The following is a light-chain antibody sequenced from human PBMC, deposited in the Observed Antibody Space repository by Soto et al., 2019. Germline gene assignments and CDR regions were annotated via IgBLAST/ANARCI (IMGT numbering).Light chain of an antibody. Sequence: ESMLTQSPGTLSLSPGDRATLSCRASRSVSSRYITWYQQKPGQAPRLLIYGASIRATGIPDRFSGSVSGTDFTLTISRLEAEDFAVYYCQQFGDSPPAFTFGQGTKLEI. CDR3: QQFGDSPPAFT. CDR1: RSVSSRY. V-gene: IGKV3-20*01. J-gene: IGKJ2*01. CDR2: GAS.